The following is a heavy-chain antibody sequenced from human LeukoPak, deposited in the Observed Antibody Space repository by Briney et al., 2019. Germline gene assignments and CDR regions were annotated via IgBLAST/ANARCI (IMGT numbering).Heavy chain of an antibody. J-gene: IGHJ2*01. CDR1: GGSISSFH. Sequence: PSETLSLTCTVSGGSISSFHWSWIRQPPGKGLEWIGYIYYSGSTNYNPSLKSRVTISVDTSKNQFSLRLSSVTAADTAVYYCARAPSNYDILTGYYLDWYFDLWGRGTLVTVSS. CDR2: IYYSGST. D-gene: IGHD3-9*01. CDR3: ARAPSNYDILTGYYLDWYFDL. V-gene: IGHV4-59*12.